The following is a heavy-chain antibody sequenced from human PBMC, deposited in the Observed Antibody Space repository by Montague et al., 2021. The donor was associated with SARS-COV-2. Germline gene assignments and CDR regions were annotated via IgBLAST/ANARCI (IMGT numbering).Heavy chain of an antibody. D-gene: IGHD3-9*01. J-gene: IGHJ4*02. V-gene: IGHV4-34*01. Sequence: SETLSLTCAVYGGSFNDYQWSWIRQPPGKGPEWVGEINHSGSTNYNPSLKSRVTISVDTSKNQFSLKLSSVTAADTAVYYCARSQLYYDLLTGFSESYYFDYWGQGTLATVSS. CDR2: INHSGST. CDR3: ARSQLYYDLLTGFSESYYFDY. CDR1: GGSFNDYQ.